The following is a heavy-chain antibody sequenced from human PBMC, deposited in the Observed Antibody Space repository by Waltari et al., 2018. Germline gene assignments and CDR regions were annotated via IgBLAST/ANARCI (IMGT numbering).Heavy chain of an antibody. V-gene: IGHV3-33*01. CDR3: ARWGFGQIMDV. CDR1: GFTFSSNG. J-gene: IGHJ6*03. D-gene: IGHD3-10*01. Sequence: QMQLVESGGGVVQPGRSLRLSCAASGFTFSSNGMQWVRQGPGKGLEWVAVIWYDGHNTYYAHSVKGRFIISRDHSKHTLYLQMDSLRAEDTAVYYCARWGFGQIMDVWGKGTMVTVSS. CDR2: IWYDGHNT.